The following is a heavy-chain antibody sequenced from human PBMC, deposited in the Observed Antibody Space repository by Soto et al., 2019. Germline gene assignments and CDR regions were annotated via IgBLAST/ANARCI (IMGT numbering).Heavy chain of an antibody. V-gene: IGHV4-4*02. CDR1: GDSISSGAW. D-gene: IGHD2-2*01. Sequence: QVQLQESGPGLVKASETLSLTCAVSGDSISSGAWWSWVRQSPGKGLQWIGEIYHSGNTRNNPSLKSRVTRSVDKSNNQFSLNLMSVTAADTATYYCARDSRTGCSSTDCYMSWGRGILVTVSS. CDR2: IYHSGNT. J-gene: IGHJ5*02. CDR3: ARDSRTGCSSTDCYMS.